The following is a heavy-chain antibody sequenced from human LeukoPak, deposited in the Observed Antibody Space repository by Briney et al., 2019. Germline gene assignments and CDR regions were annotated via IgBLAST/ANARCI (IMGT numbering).Heavy chain of an antibody. CDR1: GGTFSSYA. Sequence: SVKVSCKASGGTFSSYAISWVRQAPGQGLEWMGGIIPIFGTANYAQKFQGRVSITADESTSTAYMELSSLRSEDTAVYYCARGRVVREPRDYYGMDVWGKGTTVTVSS. J-gene: IGHJ6*04. D-gene: IGHD3-10*01. CDR3: ARGRVVREPRDYYGMDV. V-gene: IGHV1-69*01. CDR2: IIPIFGTA.